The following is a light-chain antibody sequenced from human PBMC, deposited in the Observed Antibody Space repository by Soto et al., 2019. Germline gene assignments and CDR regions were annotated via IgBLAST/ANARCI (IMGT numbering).Light chain of an antibody. CDR3: QQYNSYSRT. Sequence: QMTQSPSSLSASVGEKIIITCRASRDVGSDVSWYQQKPGQAPKLLIYAASNLYTGVPSRFSGSRSGTKFTLTISSLQPDDFATYYCQQYNSYSRTFGQGTKVDIK. CDR2: AAS. V-gene: IGKV1-17*01. CDR1: RDVGSD. J-gene: IGKJ1*01.